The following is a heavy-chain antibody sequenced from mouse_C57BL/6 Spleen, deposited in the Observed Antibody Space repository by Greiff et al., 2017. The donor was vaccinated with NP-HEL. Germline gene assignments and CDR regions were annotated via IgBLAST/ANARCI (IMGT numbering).Heavy chain of an antibody. J-gene: IGHJ2*01. CDR3: ARPRIDYYGRTYYFDY. D-gene: IGHD1-1*01. CDR2: IDPSDSEP. CDR1: GYTFTSYW. Sequence: QVQLKQPGAELVRPGSSVKLSCKASGYTFTSYWMHWVKQRPIQGLEWIGNIDPSDSEPHYNQKFKDKATLTVDKSSSTAYMQLSSLTSEDSAVYYCARPRIDYYGRTYYFDYWGQGTTLTVSS. V-gene: IGHV1-52*01.